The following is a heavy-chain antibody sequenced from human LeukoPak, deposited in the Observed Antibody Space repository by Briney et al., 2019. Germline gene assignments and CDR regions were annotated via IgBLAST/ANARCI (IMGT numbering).Heavy chain of an antibody. Sequence: SETLSLTCKVSGYSISSNYYWGWIRQPPGKGLEWIGSIYHSGNTYYNPSLKSRVTILVDTSMKQFSLKLTSVTAADAAVYYCAREVRPDSSGYYYGYYYYMDVWGKGTTVTVSS. CDR1: GYSISSNYY. D-gene: IGHD3-22*01. CDR3: AREVRPDSSGYYYGYYYYMDV. CDR2: IYHSGNT. V-gene: IGHV4-38-2*02. J-gene: IGHJ6*03.